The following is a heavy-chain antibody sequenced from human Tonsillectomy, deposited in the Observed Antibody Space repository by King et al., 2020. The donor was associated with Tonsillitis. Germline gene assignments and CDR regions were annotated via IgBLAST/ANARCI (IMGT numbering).Heavy chain of an antibody. D-gene: IGHD4-23*01. CDR2: ISGSGGRA. CDR3: AKAGGNEYYYGMDV. V-gene: IGHV3-23*04. J-gene: IGHJ6*02. Sequence: VQLVESGGDLVQPGGSLRVSCAASGFTFSSFAMSWVRQAPGKGLEWVSSISGSGGRAYYADSVKGRLTISRDTSKNTLYLQMNSLRAEDTAIFYCAKAGGNEYYYGMDVWGQGTTVTVSS. CDR1: GFTFSSFA.